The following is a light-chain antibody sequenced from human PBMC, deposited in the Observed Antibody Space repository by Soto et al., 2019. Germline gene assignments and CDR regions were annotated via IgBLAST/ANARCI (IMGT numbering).Light chain of an antibody. Sequence: ALAQPASVSGSPGQSITISCTGTSSDIGAYNYVSWYQQYPGRAPKLMIYEVNNRPSGVSNRFSGSKSGNAASLTISGLQAEDEADYYCSSFTTSSTYVVGAGTKVTVL. CDR1: SSDIGAYNY. J-gene: IGLJ1*01. CDR2: EVN. V-gene: IGLV2-14*01. CDR3: SSFTTSSTYV.